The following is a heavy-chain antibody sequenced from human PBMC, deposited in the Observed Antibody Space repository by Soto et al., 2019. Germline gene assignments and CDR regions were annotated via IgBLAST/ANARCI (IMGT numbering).Heavy chain of an antibody. CDR3: AKVFQYYYYGMDV. J-gene: IGHJ6*02. CDR2: ISDTGVST. Sequence: GGSLRLSCAASGFTFSSNAMSWVRQAPGKGLEWVSSISDTGVSTYYADSVKGRFTISRDNSKNTLFLQMNSLRAEDTAVYYCAKVFQYYYYGMDVWGQGTTVTVSS. CDR1: GFTFSSNA. D-gene: IGHD4-4*01. V-gene: IGHV3-23*01.